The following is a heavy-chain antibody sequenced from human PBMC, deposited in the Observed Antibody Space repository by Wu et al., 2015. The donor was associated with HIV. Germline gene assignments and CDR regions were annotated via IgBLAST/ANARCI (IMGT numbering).Heavy chain of an antibody. D-gene: IGHD5-12*01. CDR3: ARNTDSVATSLYSLGV. J-gene: IGHJ6*02. Sequence: QVQLVQSGAEVKKPGASVKVSCKASGYTFTGYYMHWVRQAPGQGLEWMGWTNVNTGGTNYAPKFQGRVTMTRDTSISTAYMELSRLTSDDTAVYYCARNTDSVATSLYSLGVWGQGTVVTVSS. CDR1: GYTFTGYY. CDR2: TNVNTGGT. V-gene: IGHV1-2*02.